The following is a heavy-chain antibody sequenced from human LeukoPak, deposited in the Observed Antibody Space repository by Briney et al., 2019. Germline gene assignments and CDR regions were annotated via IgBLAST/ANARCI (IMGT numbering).Heavy chain of an antibody. J-gene: IGHJ5*02. Sequence: GESLKISCKGSGYSFTSYWIGWVRQMPGKGLEWMGIIYPGDSDTSYSPSFQGQVTISADKSISTAYLQWSSLKASDTAMYYCARHPLYSSSSSNWFDPWGQGTLVTVSS. V-gene: IGHV5-51*01. CDR2: IYPGDSDT. D-gene: IGHD6-13*01. CDR1: GYSFTSYW. CDR3: ARHPLYSSSSSNWFDP.